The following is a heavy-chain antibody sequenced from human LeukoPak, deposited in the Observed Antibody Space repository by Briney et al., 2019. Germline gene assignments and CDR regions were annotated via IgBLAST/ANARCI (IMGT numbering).Heavy chain of an antibody. CDR1: GGTFSSYA. CDR3: ATISLGVAGNPKRYYFDY. D-gene: IGHD6-19*01. J-gene: IGHJ4*02. V-gene: IGHV1-69*05. Sequence: ASVKVSCKASGGTFSSYAISWVRQAPGQGLEWMGRIIPIFGTANYAQKFRGRVTITTDESTSTAYMELSSLRSEDTAVYYCATISLGVAGNPKRYYFDYWGQGTLVTVSS. CDR2: IIPIFGTA.